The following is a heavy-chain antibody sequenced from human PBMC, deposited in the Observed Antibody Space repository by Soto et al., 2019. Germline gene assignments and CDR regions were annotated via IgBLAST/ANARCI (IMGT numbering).Heavy chain of an antibody. D-gene: IGHD4-17*01. CDR1: GGTFSSYA. Sequence: QVQLVQSGAEVKKPGSSVKVSCKASGGTFSSYAISWVRQAPGQGLEWMGGNIPIFGTANYAQKFQGRVTITADESTSTAYMELSSLRSEDTAVYYCARLPRMTTVTTSHFDYWGQGTLVTVSS. J-gene: IGHJ4*02. V-gene: IGHV1-69*01. CDR2: NIPIFGTA. CDR3: ARLPRMTTVTTSHFDY.